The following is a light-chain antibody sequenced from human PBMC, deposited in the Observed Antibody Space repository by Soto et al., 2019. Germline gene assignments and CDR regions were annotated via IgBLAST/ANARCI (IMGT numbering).Light chain of an antibody. CDR1: SSDVGGYNY. V-gene: IGLV2-14*01. CDR2: EVS. J-gene: IGLJ1*01. CDR3: SSYTSSSTRV. Sequence: QSVLTQPASVSGSPGQSITISCTGTSSDVGGYNYVSWYQQHPRKAPKLMIYEVSNRPSGVSNRFSGSKSGNTASLTISGLQAEDEADYYCSSYTSSSTRVFGTGTKVTVL.